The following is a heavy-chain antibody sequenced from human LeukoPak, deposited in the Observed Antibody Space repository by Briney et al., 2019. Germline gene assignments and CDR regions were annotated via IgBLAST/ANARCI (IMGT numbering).Heavy chain of an antibody. V-gene: IGHV7-4-1*02. CDR2: INTNTGNP. D-gene: IGHD3-10*01. Sequence: ASVKVSCKASGYTFTSYAMNWVRQAPGQGREWMGWINTNTGNPTYAQGFTGRFVFSLDTSVSTAYLQISSLKAEDTAVYYCARDPSTGWFGNYRFDYWGQGTLVTVSS. J-gene: IGHJ4*02. CDR1: GYTFTSYA. CDR3: ARDPSTGWFGNYRFDY.